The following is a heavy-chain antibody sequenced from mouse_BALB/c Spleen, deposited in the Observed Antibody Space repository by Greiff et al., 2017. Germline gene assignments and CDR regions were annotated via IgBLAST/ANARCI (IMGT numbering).Heavy chain of an antibody. D-gene: IGHD4-1*01. V-gene: IGHV5-15*02. J-gene: IGHJ2*01. Sequence: EVKVVESGGGLVQPGGSRKLSCAASGFTFSDYGMAWVRQAPGKGPEWVAFISNLAYSIYYADTVTGRFTISRENAKKTLYLEMSSLRSEDTAMYYCARDWDGGYFDYWGQGTTLTVSS. CDR1: GFTFSDYG. CDR2: ISNLAYSI. CDR3: ARDWDGGYFDY.